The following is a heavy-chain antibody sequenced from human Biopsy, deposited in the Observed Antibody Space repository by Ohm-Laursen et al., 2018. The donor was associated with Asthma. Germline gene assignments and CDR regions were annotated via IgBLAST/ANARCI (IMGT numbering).Heavy chain of an antibody. Sequence: ASVKVSCKSLGGTFNAYVIGWVRQAPGQGLEWMGGINSVFGTTTYPQKFQDRVTIAADDSTSTVYMELSSLRSEDTAVYYCARKAGSCISRTCYSLDFWGQGTLVTVSS. CDR1: GGTFNAYV. V-gene: IGHV1-69*13. J-gene: IGHJ4*02. CDR3: ARKAGSCISRTCYSLDF. CDR2: INSVFGTT. D-gene: IGHD2-2*01.